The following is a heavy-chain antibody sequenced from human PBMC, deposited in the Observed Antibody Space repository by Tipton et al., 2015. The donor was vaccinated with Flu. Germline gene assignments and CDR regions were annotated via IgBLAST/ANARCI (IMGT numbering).Heavy chain of an antibody. V-gene: IGHV4-31*03. D-gene: IGHD4-11*01. J-gene: IGHJ5*02. CDR2: IYYSGST. CDR1: GGSISSGGYY. Sequence: TLSLTCTVSGGSISSGGYYWSWIRQHPGKGLEWIGYIYYSGSTYYNPSLKSRVTISVDTSKNQFSLNLSSVTAADTAVYYCARAYDYSNYWFDPWGQGTLVTVSS. CDR3: ARAYDYSNYWFDP.